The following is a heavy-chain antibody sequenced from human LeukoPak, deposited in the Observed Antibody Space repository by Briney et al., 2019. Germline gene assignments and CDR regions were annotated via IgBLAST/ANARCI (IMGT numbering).Heavy chain of an antibody. CDR2: IYYSGST. CDR3: AREGSSSNYFDY. CDR1: GGSISSGDYY. Sequence: SETLSLTCTVSGGSISSGDYYWSWIRQPPGKGLEWIGYIYYSGSTYYNPSLKSRVTISVDTSKNQFSLKLSSVTAADTAVYYCAREGSSSNYFDYWGQGTLVTVSS. J-gene: IGHJ4*02. D-gene: IGHD3-10*01. V-gene: IGHV4-30-4*01.